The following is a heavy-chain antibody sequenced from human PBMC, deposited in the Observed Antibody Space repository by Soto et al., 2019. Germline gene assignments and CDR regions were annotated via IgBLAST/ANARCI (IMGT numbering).Heavy chain of an antibody. CDR2: ISAYNGNT. Sequence: ASVKVSCKASGYTFTSYGISWVRQAPGQGLEWMGWISAYNGNTDYAQKLQGRVTMTTDTSTSTAYMELRSLRSDDTAVYYCARGIQYYGSGSYSFHYYYYMDVWGKGTTVTVSS. V-gene: IGHV1-18*01. D-gene: IGHD3-10*01. CDR3: ARGIQYYGSGSYSFHYYYYMDV. J-gene: IGHJ6*03. CDR1: GYTFTSYG.